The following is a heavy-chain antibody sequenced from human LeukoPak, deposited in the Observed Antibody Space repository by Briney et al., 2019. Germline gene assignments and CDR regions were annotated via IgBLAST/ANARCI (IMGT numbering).Heavy chain of an antibody. J-gene: IGHJ4*02. CDR3: AKSPILWFGELIPFDY. D-gene: IGHD3-10*01. Sequence: GGSLRLSCAASGFTFSSYAMSWVRQAPGKGLGWVSAISGSGGSTYYADSVKGRFTISRDNSKNTLYLQMNSLRAEDTAVYYCAKSPILWFGELIPFDYWGQGTLVTVSS. V-gene: IGHV3-23*01. CDR2: ISGSGGST. CDR1: GFTFSSYA.